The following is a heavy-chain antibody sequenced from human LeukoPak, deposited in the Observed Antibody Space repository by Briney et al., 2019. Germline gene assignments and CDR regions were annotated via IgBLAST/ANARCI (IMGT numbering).Heavy chain of an antibody. Sequence: GGSLRLSCAASGFTVSTSYMSWVRQAPGKGLEWVSVINSGGSTYYADSVKGRFTISRDNSKNTLYLQMNSLRADDTAVYYCARDPANRGAFDIWGPGTMVTVSS. D-gene: IGHD3-16*02. V-gene: IGHV3-53*01. CDR3: ARDPANRGAFDI. CDR1: GFTVSTSY. CDR2: INSGGST. J-gene: IGHJ3*02.